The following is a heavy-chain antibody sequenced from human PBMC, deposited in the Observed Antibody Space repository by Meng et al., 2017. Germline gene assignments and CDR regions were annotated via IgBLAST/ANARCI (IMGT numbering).Heavy chain of an antibody. CDR3: ARDRSRLSTVTLLFDP. D-gene: IGHD4-17*01. V-gene: IGHV1-3*01. CDR1: RYLFTSYA. CDR2: INAGNGNT. Sequence: GDEVKKPVSSVKDPCKASRYLFTSYAMHWVREAPGQRLEWMGWINAGNGNTKYSQKFQGRVTITRDTSASTAYMELSSLRSEDTAVYYCARDRSRLSTVTLLFDPWGQGTLVTSPQ. J-gene: IGHJ5*02.